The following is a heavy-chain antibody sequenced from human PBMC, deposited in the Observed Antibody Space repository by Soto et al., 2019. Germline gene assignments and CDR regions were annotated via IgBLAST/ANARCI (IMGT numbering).Heavy chain of an antibody. Sequence: QVQLQESGPGLVKPSQTLSLTCTVSGGSISSGGYYWSWIRQHPGKGLEWIGYIYYSGSTYYNPSLKSRVTISVDTSKNQSSLKLSSVTAAVTAVYYYARDPTAYSGMDFWGQCPTVTVSS. CDR2: IYYSGST. J-gene: IGHJ6*02. CDR1: GGSISSGGYY. V-gene: IGHV4-31*03. CDR3: ARDPTAYSGMDF.